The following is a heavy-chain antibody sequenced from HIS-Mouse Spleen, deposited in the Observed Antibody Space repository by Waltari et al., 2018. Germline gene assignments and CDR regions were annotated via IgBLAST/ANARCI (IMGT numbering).Heavy chain of an antibody. CDR3: AREIPYSSSWYDWYFDL. V-gene: IGHV4-39*07. D-gene: IGHD6-13*01. Sequence: QLQLQESGPGLVKPSETLSLTSTVPGGSIRSSSYTRGWSRQPPGKGLEWIGSIYYSGSTYYNPSLKSRVTISVDTSKNQFSLKLSSVTAADTAVYYCAREIPYSSSWYDWYFDLWGRGTLVTVSS. CDR2: IYYSGST. J-gene: IGHJ2*01. CDR1: GGSIRSSSYT.